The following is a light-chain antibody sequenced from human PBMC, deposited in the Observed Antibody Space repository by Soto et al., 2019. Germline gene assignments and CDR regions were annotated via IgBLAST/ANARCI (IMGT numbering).Light chain of an antibody. CDR1: QSVSSY. CDR2: DAS. J-gene: IGKJ4*01. V-gene: IGKV3-11*01. Sequence: EIVLTQSPATLSLSPGESATLSCRASQSVSSYIAWYPQKPGQAPRLLIYDASNRATGSPARFRGSGPGTDFAPTTGSLQSQAFAGYYCEQRSNWSKHTFVGGTKVEIK. CDR3: EQRSNWSKHT.